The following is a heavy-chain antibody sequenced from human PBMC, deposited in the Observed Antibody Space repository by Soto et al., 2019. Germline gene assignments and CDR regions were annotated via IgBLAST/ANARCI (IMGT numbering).Heavy chain of an antibody. CDR1: GGSFSGYY. J-gene: IGHJ6*02. V-gene: IGHV4-34*01. CDR2: INHSGST. Sequence: PSETLSLTCAVYGGSFSGYYWSWIRQPPGKGLEWIGEINHSGSTNYNPSLKSRVTISVDTSKNQFSLKLSSVTAADTAVYYCARVKAAARVYYYYYGMDVWGQGTTVTVSS. CDR3: ARVKAAARVYYYYYGMDV. D-gene: IGHD6-13*01.